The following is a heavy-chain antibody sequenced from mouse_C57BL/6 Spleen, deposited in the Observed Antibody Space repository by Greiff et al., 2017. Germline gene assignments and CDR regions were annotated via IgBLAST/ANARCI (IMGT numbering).Heavy chain of an antibody. V-gene: IGHV10-1*01. CDR1: GFSFNTYA. Sequence: EVKLMESGGGLVQPKGSLKLSCAASGFSFNTYAMNWVRQAPGKGLEWVARIRSKSNNYATYYADSVKDRFTISRDDSASMLYMQIINLKTVDTAMYYCVRQGNHYYGISPWFAYWGQGTLVTVSA. CDR2: IRSKSNNYAT. CDR3: VRQGNHYYGISPWFAY. D-gene: IGHD1-1*01. J-gene: IGHJ3*01.